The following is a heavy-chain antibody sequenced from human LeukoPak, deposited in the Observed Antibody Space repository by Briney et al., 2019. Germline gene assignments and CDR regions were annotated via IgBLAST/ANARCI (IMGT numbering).Heavy chain of an antibody. CDR3: ARDGLGHYYDSSGYYSY. D-gene: IGHD3-22*01. J-gene: IGHJ4*02. V-gene: IGHV1-18*01. CDR2: ISAYNGNT. Sequence: GASVKVSCKASGYTFTSYGISWVRQAPGQGLEWMGWISAYNGNTNYAQKLQGRVTMTTDTSTSTAYMELRSLRSDDTAVYYCARDGLGHYYDSSGYYSYWGQGTLFTVSS. CDR1: GYTFTSYG.